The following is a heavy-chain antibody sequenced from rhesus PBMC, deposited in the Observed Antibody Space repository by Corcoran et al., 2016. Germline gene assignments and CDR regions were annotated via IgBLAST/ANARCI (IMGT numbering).Heavy chain of an antibody. CDR3: ATERGIAGTADLYGLDS. J-gene: IGHJ6*01. Sequence: EVQLVQSGAEVKKPGASVKISCKASGYTFTDYYLHWVRQAPGKGLEWMGRVDPEDGEAIHAQKFQDRGTITAGTSTDTAYMELSSLRSEDTAVYYCATERGIAGTADLYGLDSWGQGVVVTVSS. V-gene: IGHV1-111*02. D-gene: IGHD1-1-1*01. CDR1: GYTFTDYY. CDR2: VDPEDGEA.